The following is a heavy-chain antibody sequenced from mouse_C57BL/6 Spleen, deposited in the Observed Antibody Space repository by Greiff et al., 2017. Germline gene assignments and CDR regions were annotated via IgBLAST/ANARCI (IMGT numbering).Heavy chain of an antibody. CDR3: ARREFTTAWDY. D-gene: IGHD1-2*01. Sequence: QVQLQQPGAELVKPGASVKLSCKASGYTFTSYWMQWVKQRPGQGLEWIGEIDPSDSYTNYNQKFKGKATLTVDTSSSTAYMQLSSLTSEDSAVYYCARREFTTAWDYWGQGTTLTVSS. J-gene: IGHJ2*01. V-gene: IGHV1-50*01. CDR2: IDPSDSYT. CDR1: GYTFTSYW.